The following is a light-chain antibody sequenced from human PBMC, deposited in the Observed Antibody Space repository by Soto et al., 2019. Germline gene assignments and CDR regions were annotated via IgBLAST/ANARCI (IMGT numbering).Light chain of an antibody. V-gene: IGKV1-27*01. CDR1: QAIVVY. Sequence: DIQVTQSPSSLSASLGDRVTITCRANQAIVVYLAWFQQQPGQVPKLLIYAASALQSGGPSRLSGSGSGTDFTLTISSLQPEDIATYYGQKYNSAPLTFGGGTKVDIK. CDR2: AAS. CDR3: QKYNSAPLT. J-gene: IGKJ4*01.